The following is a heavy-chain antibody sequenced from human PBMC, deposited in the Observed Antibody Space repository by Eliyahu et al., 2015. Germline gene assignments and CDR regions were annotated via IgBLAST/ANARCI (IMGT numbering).Heavy chain of an antibody. CDR2: ISGSGGST. V-gene: IGHV3-23*01. Sequence: EVQLLESGGGLVQPGGSLRXXCAASXFXFXSXAMXXVRQAPGKGLGWVSAISGSGGSTYYADSVKGRFTISRDNSKNTLYLQMNSLRAEDTAVYYCAKNPVRGFGEGYYWGQGTLVTVSS. D-gene: IGHD3-10*01. J-gene: IGHJ4*02. CDR1: XFXFXSXA. CDR3: AKNPVRGFGEGYY.